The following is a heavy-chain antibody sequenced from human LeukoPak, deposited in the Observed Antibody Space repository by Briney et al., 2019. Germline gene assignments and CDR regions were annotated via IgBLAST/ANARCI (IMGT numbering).Heavy chain of an antibody. Sequence: SVTVSCTASGYTFTNYGISWVRQAPGQGLEWMGGIIPIFGTANYAQKFQGRVTITADESTSTAYMELSSLRSEDTAVYYCASKLGINYYYYYYGMDVWGQGTTVTVSS. V-gene: IGHV1-69*13. J-gene: IGHJ6*02. CDR1: GYTFTNYG. CDR2: IIPIFGTA. CDR3: ASKLGINYYYYYYGMDV. D-gene: IGHD7-27*01.